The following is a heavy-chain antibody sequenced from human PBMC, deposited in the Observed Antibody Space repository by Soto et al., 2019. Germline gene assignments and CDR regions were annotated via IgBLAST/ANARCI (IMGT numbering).Heavy chain of an antibody. CDR1: GFTFSSYS. D-gene: IGHD4-17*01. CDR3: ASDIPPLWGYGAYDAFDI. V-gene: IGHV3-48*01. Sequence: GGSLRLSCAASGFTFSSYSMNWVRQAPGKGQEWVSSISSSSSTIYYADSVKGRFTISRDNAQNSLYLQMNSLRAEDTAAYYSASDIPPLWGYGAYDAFDIRGQATMVTVSS. J-gene: IGHJ3*02. CDR2: ISSSSSTI.